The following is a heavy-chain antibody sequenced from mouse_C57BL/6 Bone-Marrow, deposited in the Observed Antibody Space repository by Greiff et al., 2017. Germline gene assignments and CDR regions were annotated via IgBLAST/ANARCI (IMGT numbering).Heavy chain of an antibody. CDR1: GYTFTDYE. D-gene: IGHD2-3*01. V-gene: IGHV1-15*01. CDR2: IDPETGGT. Sequence: QVQLQQSGAELVRPGASVTLSCKASGYTFTDYEMHWVKQTPVHGLEWIGAIDPETGGTAYNQKFKGKAILTADKSSSTAYMELRSLTSEDSAVYYCTRLLIGYSYYYDYWGQGTTLTVSS. CDR3: TRLLIGYSYYYDY. J-gene: IGHJ2*01.